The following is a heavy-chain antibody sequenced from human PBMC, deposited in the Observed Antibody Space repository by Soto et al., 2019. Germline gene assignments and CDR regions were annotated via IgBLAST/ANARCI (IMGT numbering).Heavy chain of an antibody. CDR3: ARVGPYDFWSGYYDYYYYYMDV. J-gene: IGHJ6*03. D-gene: IGHD3-3*01. CDR1: GFTFSSYW. CDR2: INSDGSST. V-gene: IGHV3-74*01. Sequence: GSLRLSCAASGFTFSSYWMHWVRQAPGKGLVWVSRINSDGSSTSYADSVKGRFTISRDNAKNTLYLQMNSLRAEDTAVYYCARVGPYDFWSGYYDYYYYYMDVWGKGTTVTVSS.